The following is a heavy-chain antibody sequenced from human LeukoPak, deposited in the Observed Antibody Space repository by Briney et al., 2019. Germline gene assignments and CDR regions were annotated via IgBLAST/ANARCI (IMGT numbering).Heavy chain of an antibody. Sequence: GASVKVSCKASGGTFSSYAISWVRQAPGQGLEWMGGIIPIFGTANYAQKFQGRVTITADKSTSTAYMELSSLRSEDTAVYYCARVRGEYYFDYWGQGTLVTVSS. J-gene: IGHJ4*02. CDR1: GGTFSSYA. D-gene: IGHD3-3*01. CDR2: IIPIFGTA. V-gene: IGHV1-69*06. CDR3: ARVRGEYYFDY.